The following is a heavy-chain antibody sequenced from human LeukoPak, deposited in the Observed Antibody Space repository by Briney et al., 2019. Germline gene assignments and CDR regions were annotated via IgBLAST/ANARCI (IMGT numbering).Heavy chain of an antibody. CDR3: ARWAGDYGDYEVDY. Sequence: SETLSLTCAVYGGSFSGYYWSWIRQPPGKGLEWIGEINHSGSTNYNPSLKSRVTISVDTSKNQFSLKLSSVAAADTAVYYCARWAGDYGDYEVDYWGQGTLVTVSS. V-gene: IGHV4-34*01. CDR1: GGSFSGYY. D-gene: IGHD4-17*01. J-gene: IGHJ4*02. CDR2: INHSGST.